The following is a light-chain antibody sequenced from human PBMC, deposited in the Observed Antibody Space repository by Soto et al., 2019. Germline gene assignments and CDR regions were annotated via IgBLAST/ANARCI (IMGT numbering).Light chain of an antibody. J-gene: IGLJ1*01. CDR2: EVS. CDR1: SSDVGGYNY. CDR3: SSYTSISSFV. Sequence: QSALTQPASVSGSPGQSITISCTGTSSDVGGYNYVSWYQQHPGKAPKLMIYEVSNRPSGVSNRFSGSKSGNTASLTISGLQADDEADYYCSSYTSISSFVFGTGTKVTVL. V-gene: IGLV2-14*01.